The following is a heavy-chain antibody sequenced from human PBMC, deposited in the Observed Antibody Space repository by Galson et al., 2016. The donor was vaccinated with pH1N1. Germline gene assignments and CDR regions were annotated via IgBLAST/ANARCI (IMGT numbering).Heavy chain of an antibody. J-gene: IGHJ4*02. CDR2: IKQDGSQK. D-gene: IGHD3-22*01. V-gene: IGHV3-7*01. CDR1: GSSFSTYG. Sequence: SLRLSCAASGSSFSTYGMSWVRQALGKGLEWVANIKQDGSQKFYVGSVKGRFTISRDNTKNSLYLQMDGLRVEDTAVYHCARAIGVVEAYWGQGTLVTVSS. CDR3: ARAIGVVEAY.